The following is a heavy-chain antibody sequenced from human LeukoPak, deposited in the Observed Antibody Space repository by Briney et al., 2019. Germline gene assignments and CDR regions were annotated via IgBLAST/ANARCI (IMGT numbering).Heavy chain of an antibody. CDR3: ARVYPMPRYCSSTSCFDWFDP. CDR1: GGSISSSSYY. J-gene: IGHJ5*02. D-gene: IGHD2-2*01. CDR2: IYYSGST. Sequence: PSETLSLTCTVSGGSISSSSYYWGWIRQPPGKGLEWIGSIYYSGSTYYNPSLKSRVTISVDTSKNQFSLKLSSVTAADTAVYYRARVYPMPRYCSSTSCFDWFDPWGQGTLVTVSS. V-gene: IGHV4-39*01.